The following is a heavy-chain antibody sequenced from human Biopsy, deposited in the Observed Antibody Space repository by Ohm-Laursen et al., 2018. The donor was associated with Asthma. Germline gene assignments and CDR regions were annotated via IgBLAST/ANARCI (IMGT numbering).Heavy chain of an antibody. V-gene: IGHV3-74*01. CDR3: ARGPAWQQLDN. J-gene: IGHJ4*02. Sequence: GSLRLSCAASGFTFSSYWMHWVRQAPGKGLVWVSRINSDGSSTSYADSVKGRFTISRDNAKNTLYLEMNSLRAEDTAVYYCARGPAWQQLDNWGQGTLVTVS. CDR2: INSDGSST. CDR1: GFTFSSYW. D-gene: IGHD6-13*01.